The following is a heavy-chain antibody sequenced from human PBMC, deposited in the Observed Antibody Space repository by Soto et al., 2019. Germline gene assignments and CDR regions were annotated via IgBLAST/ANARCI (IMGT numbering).Heavy chain of an antibody. CDR3: AKDLWELSYYFDY. D-gene: IGHD1-26*01. CDR2: IRGSGGIT. J-gene: IGHJ4*02. V-gene: IGHV3-23*01. Sequence: EVQLLESGGGLVQPGGSLRLSCAASGFTFSAYAMSWVRQAPGKGLEWVSGIRGSGGITQYADSVKGRFTISRDNSKNTLYLQMNSLRAEDTAVYLCAKDLWELSYYFDYWGQGSLVTVSS. CDR1: GFTFSAYA.